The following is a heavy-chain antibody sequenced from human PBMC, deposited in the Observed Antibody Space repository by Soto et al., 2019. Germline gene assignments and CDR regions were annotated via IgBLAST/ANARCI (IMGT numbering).Heavy chain of an antibody. V-gene: IGHV3-23*01. CDR3: AKDREIWFGEPLYYYQYGMDV. CDR2: ISGSGGST. J-gene: IGHJ6*02. CDR1: GFTFSSYA. D-gene: IGHD3-10*01. Sequence: GGSLRLSCAASGFTFSSYAMSWVRQAPGKGLEWVSAISGSGGSTYYADSVKGRFTISRDNSKNTLYLQMNSLRAEDTAVYYCAKDREIWFGEPLYYYQYGMDVWGQGTTVTVSS.